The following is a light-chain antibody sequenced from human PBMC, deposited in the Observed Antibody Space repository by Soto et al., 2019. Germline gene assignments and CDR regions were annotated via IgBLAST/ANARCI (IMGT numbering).Light chain of an antibody. CDR1: SSDVGGYNY. Sequence: QSALTQPASVSGSPGQSITLSCTGTSSDVGGYNYVSWYQQHPGKAPKLMIYEVSNRPSGVSNRFSGSKSGNTASLTISGLQSEDEGDYYCSSYTSSNTVLFGEGTKVTVL. V-gene: IGLV2-14*01. CDR2: EVS. CDR3: SSYTSSNTVL. J-gene: IGLJ2*01.